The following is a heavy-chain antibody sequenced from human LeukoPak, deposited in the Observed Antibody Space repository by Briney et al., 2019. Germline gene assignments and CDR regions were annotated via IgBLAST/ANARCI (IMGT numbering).Heavy chain of an antibody. CDR1: GGSISGYY. V-gene: IGHV4-59*03. J-gene: IGHJ5*02. Sequence: PSETLSLTCTVSGGSISGYYWGWIRQPPGKGLDGIGDIYSSGSASDNPSRISRGTILVDTSKNQFSLTLNSVTAADTAVYYCARLHASRAEEFDPWGQGTLVTVSS. CDR3: ARLHASRAEEFDP. D-gene: IGHD3-16*01. CDR2: IYSSGSA.